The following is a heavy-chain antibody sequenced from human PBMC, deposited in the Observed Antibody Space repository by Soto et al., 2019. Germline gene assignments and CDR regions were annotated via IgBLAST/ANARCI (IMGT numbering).Heavy chain of an antibody. Sequence: QVQLQESGPGLVKPSETLSLTCTVSGGSISSYYWSWIRQPPGKGLEWIGYIYYSGSTNYNPSLKSRVTISVDTSKNQFSLKLSSVTAADTAVYYCARLQGRVLVPAASYYYYYGMDVWGQGTTVTVSS. CDR2: IYYSGST. CDR3: ARLQGRVLVPAASYYYYYGMDV. J-gene: IGHJ6*02. V-gene: IGHV4-59*01. D-gene: IGHD2-2*01. CDR1: GGSISSYY.